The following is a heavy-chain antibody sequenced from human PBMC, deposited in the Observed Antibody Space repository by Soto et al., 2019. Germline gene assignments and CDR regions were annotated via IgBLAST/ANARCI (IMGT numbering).Heavy chain of an antibody. D-gene: IGHD3-10*01. CDR3: ATSGSSDYYGSGSYGY. CDR2: IIPILGIA. CDR1: GGTFCSYT. J-gene: IGHJ4*02. V-gene: IGHV1-69*02. Sequence: QVQLVQSGAEVKKPGSSVKVSCKASGGTFCSYTISWVRQAPGQGLEWMGRIIPILGIANYAQKFQGRVTITADKSTSTAYMELSSLRSEDTAVYYCATSGSSDYYGSGSYGYWGQGTLVTVSS.